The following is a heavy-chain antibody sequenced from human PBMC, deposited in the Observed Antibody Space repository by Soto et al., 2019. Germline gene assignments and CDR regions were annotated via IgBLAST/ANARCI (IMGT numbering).Heavy chain of an antibody. V-gene: IGHV3-33*01. CDR3: ARNGLELRPVYAFDI. J-gene: IGHJ3*02. D-gene: IGHD1-7*01. Sequence: QVQLVESGGGVVQPGRSLRLSCAASGFTFSSYGMHWVRQAPGKGLEWVAVIWYDGSNKYYADSVKGRFTISRDNSKNTLYLQMNSLRAEDTAVYYCARNGLELRPVYAFDIWGQGTMVTVSS. CDR2: IWYDGSNK. CDR1: GFTFSSYG.